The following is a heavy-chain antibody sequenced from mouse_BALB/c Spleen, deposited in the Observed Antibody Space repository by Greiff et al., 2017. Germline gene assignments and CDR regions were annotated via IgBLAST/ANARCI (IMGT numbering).Heavy chain of an antibody. CDR3: ARSRGYGNYRAYYFDY. D-gene: IGHD2-1*01. Sequence: EVQLQQSGPGLVKPSQSLSLTCTVTGYSITSDYAWNWIRQFPGNKLEWMGYISYSGSTSYNPSLKSRISITRDTSKNQFFLQLNSVTTEDTATYYCARSRGYGNYRAYYFDYWGQGTTLTVSS. V-gene: IGHV3-2*02. J-gene: IGHJ2*01. CDR1: GYSITSDYA. CDR2: ISYSGST.